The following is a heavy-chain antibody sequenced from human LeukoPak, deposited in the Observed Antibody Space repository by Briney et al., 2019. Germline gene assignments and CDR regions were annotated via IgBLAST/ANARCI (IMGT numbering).Heavy chain of an antibody. V-gene: IGHV1-2*02. D-gene: IGHD2-2*02. J-gene: IGHJ3*02. Sequence: ASVKVSCKASGYTFTGYYKHWVRQAPGQGLEWMGWINPNSGGTNYAQKFQGRVTMTRDTSISTAYMELSRLGSDDTAVYYCARLAVGYCSSTSCYTGAFDIWGQGTMVTVSS. CDR1: GYTFTGYY. CDR3: ARLAVGYCSSTSCYTGAFDI. CDR2: INPNSGGT.